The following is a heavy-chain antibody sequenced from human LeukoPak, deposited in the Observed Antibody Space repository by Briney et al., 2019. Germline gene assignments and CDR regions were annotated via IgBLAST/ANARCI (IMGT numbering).Heavy chain of an antibody. V-gene: IGHV3-74*01. D-gene: IGHD1-26*01. Sequence: PGGSLRLSCAASGFTFRSYWMHWVRQAPGKGLVWVSRINSVGSSTSYADSVKGRFTISRDNAKNTLYLQMNSLRAEDTAVYYCARDRGGSYDPYFDYWGQGTLVTVSS. CDR1: GFTFRSYW. CDR2: INSVGSST. J-gene: IGHJ4*02. CDR3: ARDRGGSYDPYFDY.